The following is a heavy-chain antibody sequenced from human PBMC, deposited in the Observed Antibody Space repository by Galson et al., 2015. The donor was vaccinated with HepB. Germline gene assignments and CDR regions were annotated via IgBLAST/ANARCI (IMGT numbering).Heavy chain of an antibody. V-gene: IGHV3-30*18. D-gene: IGHD2-2*01. CDR1: GFTFSSYG. CDR2: ISYDGSNK. J-gene: IGHJ4*02. CDR3: AKDLPIDY. Sequence: SLRLSCAASGFTFSSYGMHWVRQAPGKGLGWVAVISYDGSNKYYADSVKGRFTISRDNSKNTLYLQMNSLRAEDTAVYYCAKDLPIDYWGQGTLVTVSS.